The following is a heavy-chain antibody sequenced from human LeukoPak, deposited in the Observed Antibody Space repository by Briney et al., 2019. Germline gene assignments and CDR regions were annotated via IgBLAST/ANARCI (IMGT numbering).Heavy chain of an antibody. Sequence: GGSLRLSYTASGFTLDDYAVSWFRQAPGKGLEWVGFISSRAFGATTSYAASVKGRFSISKDDSNSIASLQMNSLRTEDTAAYFCTRNTVTVHFDCWGQGILVTVSS. D-gene: IGHD4-17*01. CDR1: GFTLDDYA. CDR3: TRNTVTVHFDC. CDR2: ISSRAFGATT. V-gene: IGHV3-49*03. J-gene: IGHJ4*02.